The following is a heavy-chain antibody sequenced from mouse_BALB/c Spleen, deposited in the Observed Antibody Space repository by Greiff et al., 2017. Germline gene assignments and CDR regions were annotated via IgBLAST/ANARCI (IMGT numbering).Heavy chain of an antibody. D-gene: IGHD1-1*01. Sequence: EVMLVESGGDLVKPGGSLKLSCAASGFTFSSYGMSWVRQTPDKRLEWVATISSGGSYTYYPDSVKGRFTISRDNAKNTLYLQMSSLKSEDTAMYYCARPITDYGISYRYFDVWGAGTTVTVSS. CDR2: ISSGGSYT. J-gene: IGHJ1*01. CDR1: GFTFSSYG. CDR3: ARPITDYGISYRYFDV. V-gene: IGHV5-6*01.